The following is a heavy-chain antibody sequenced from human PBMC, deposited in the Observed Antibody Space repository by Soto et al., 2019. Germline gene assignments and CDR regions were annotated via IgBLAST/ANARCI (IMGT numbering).Heavy chain of an antibody. CDR2: MNPNSGNT. CDR1: GYTCTSYD. J-gene: IGHJ6*03. Sequence: ASLKVSCNASGYTCTSYDINWVRQATGQGLEWMGWMNPNSGNTGYAQKFQGRVTMTRNTSISTAYMELSSLRSEDTAVYYCARGPTVTVYYYYYMDVWGKGTTVTVSS. V-gene: IGHV1-8*01. D-gene: IGHD4-4*01. CDR3: ARGPTVTVYYYYYMDV.